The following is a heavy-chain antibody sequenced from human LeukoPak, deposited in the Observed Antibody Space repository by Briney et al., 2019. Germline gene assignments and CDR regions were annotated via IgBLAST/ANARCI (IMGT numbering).Heavy chain of an antibody. CDR3: AKSPGNSRNGVDY. V-gene: IGHV3-15*01. CDR2: VKSKADDGTT. Sequence: SGGSLRLSCEASGXSFTNTWMSWVRQAPGKGLEWVGRVKSKADDGTTDYAAPVQGRFTISRDDSKNTLSLQMNSLRAEDTAVYYCAKSPGNSRNGVDYWGQGTLVTVSS. CDR1: GXSFTNTW. J-gene: IGHJ4*02. D-gene: IGHD2-8*01.